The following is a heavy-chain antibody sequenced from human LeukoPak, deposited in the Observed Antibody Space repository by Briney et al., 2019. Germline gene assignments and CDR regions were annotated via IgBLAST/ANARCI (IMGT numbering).Heavy chain of an antibody. Sequence: ASVKVSCKASGYTFTGYYMHWVRQAPGQGLEWMGWINPNSGGTNYAQKFQGRVTMTRDTSISTAYMELSRLRSDDTAVYCCAREGGSYSSAIDYWGQGTLVTVSS. J-gene: IGHJ4*02. CDR3: AREGGSYSSAIDY. CDR2: INPNSGGT. D-gene: IGHD1-26*01. V-gene: IGHV1-2*02. CDR1: GYTFTGYY.